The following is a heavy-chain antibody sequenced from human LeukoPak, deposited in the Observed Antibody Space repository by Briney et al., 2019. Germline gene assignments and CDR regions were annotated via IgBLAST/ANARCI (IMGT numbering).Heavy chain of an antibody. D-gene: IGHD2-15*01. Sequence: ASVTVSCKASGYTFTSYDINWVRQATGQGFEWMGWMNPNSGNTGYAQKFQGRVTMTRNTSISTAYMELSSLRSEDTAVYYCARLLPTWNYYYGMDVWGQGTTVTVSS. CDR2: MNPNSGNT. CDR1: GYTFTSYD. J-gene: IGHJ6*02. V-gene: IGHV1-8*01. CDR3: ARLLPTWNYYYGMDV.